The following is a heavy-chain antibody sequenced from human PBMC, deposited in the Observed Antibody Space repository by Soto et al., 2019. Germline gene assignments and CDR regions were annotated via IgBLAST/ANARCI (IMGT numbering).Heavy chain of an antibody. CDR3: AKNPESYAWGLEGYCDY. CDR2: ISYDGSDK. V-gene: IGHV3-30*18. D-gene: IGHD3-16*01. Sequence: QVPLVESGGGVVQPGRSLRVSCAASGFTFSSYGMNWVRQAPGKGLEGVAIISYDGSDKYYADSVKGRFTISRYNSKNTMYLQMNSLRGEDTAVYYCAKNPESYAWGLEGYCDYWCQGTLGTVSS. CDR1: GFTFSSYG. J-gene: IGHJ4*02.